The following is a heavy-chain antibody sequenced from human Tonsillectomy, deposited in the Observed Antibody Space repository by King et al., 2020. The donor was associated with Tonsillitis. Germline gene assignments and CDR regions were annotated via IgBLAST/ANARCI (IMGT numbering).Heavy chain of an antibody. V-gene: IGHV3-30*18. Sequence: VQLVESGGGVVQPGRSLRLSCAASGFSFSSFGMHWVRQAPGKGLEWVAVISYDGSNKYYADSVKGRFTISRDNSKNTLYLQMNSLRAEDTAVYYCAKDLAEMATITFGYWGLGTLVTVSS. CDR3: AKDLAEMATITFGY. J-gene: IGHJ4*02. CDR1: GFSFSSFG. D-gene: IGHD5-24*01. CDR2: ISYDGSNK.